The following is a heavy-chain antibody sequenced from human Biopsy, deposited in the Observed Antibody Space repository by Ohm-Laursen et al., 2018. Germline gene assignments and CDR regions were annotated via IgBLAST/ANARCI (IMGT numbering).Heavy chain of an antibody. J-gene: IGHJ3*01. V-gene: IGHV1-69*01. CDR1: GVTFDTYA. CDR2: RIPYFNTI. Sequence: GSSVKVSCKASGVTFDTYAFGWVRQAPGQGLEWMGGRIPYFNTIWYAQNFQDRVVITADRSARTTDMQLSGLRPDDTAVYYCVGGQRGPPIGVTVPGDAFDLWGPGTMVTVSP. D-gene: IGHD2/OR15-2a*01. CDR3: VGGQRGPPIGVTVPGDAFDL.